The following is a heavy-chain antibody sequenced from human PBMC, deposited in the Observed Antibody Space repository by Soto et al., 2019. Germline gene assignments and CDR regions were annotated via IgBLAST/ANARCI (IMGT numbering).Heavy chain of an antibody. Sequence: GGSLRLSCAASGFTFSSYGMHWVRQAPGKGLEWVAVISYDGSNKYYADSVKGRFTISRDNSKNTLYLQMNSLRAEDTAVYYCAKDGGATTGAYWGQGTLVTVSS. CDR1: GFTFSSYG. CDR3: AKDGGATTGAY. J-gene: IGHJ4*02. CDR2: ISYDGSNK. V-gene: IGHV3-30*18. D-gene: IGHD1-26*01.